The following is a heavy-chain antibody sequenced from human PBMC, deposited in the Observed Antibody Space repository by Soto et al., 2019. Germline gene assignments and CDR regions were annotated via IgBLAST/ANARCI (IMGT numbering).Heavy chain of an antibody. J-gene: IGHJ4*02. CDR1: GYTFTSYA. Sequence: ASVEVSCKASGYTFTSYAMRWVRQAPGQRLEWMGWINAGNGNTKYSQKFQGRVTITRDTSASTAYMELSSLRPEDTAVYYCARGTTSGGVIGFACDYWGQGTRVAVSS. D-gene: IGHD3-16*02. CDR3: ARGTTSGGVIGFACDY. V-gene: IGHV1-3*01. CDR2: INAGNGNT.